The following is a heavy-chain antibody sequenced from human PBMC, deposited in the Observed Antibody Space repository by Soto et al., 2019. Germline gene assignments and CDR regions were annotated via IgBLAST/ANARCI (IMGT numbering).Heavy chain of an antibody. V-gene: IGHV3-30*18. CDR3: ANAGSYYDGTDV. J-gene: IGHJ6*02. Sequence: QVQLVESGGGVVQPGRSLRLSCAASGFTFSSYGMHWVRQAPGKGLEWVAVISYDGSNKYYADSVKGRFTISRDNFKNKLYLLMNRLRADATAVYARANAGSYYDGTDVWGQGTTVTVS. CDR2: ISYDGSNK. CDR1: GFTFSSYG.